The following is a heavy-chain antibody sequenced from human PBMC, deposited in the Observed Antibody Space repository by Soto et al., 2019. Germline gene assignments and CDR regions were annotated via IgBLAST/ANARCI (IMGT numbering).Heavy chain of an antibody. D-gene: IGHD5-18*01. Sequence: SETLSLTCTVSGGSISSYYWSWIRQPPGKGLEWIGYIYYSGSTNYNPSLKSRVTISVDKSKNQFSLKVSSVTAADTAVYYCAMATGMAPIDYWGQGTLVTVSS. J-gene: IGHJ4*02. V-gene: IGHV4-59*12. CDR2: IYYSGST. CDR1: GGSISSYY. CDR3: AMATGMAPIDY.